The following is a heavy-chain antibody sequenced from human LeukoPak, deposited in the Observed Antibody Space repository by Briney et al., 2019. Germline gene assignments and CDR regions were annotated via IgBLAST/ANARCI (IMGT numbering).Heavy chain of an antibody. J-gene: IGHJ4*02. D-gene: IGHD4-17*01. CDR1: GFTVSSNY. CDR2: IYSGGST. V-gene: IGHV3-53*01. Sequence: GGSLRLSCAASGFTVSSNYMSWVRQAPGKGLEWVSVIYSGGSTYYADSVKGRFTISRDNSKNTLYLQMNSLRAEDTAVYYCGSRIEDYGDYVLDYWGQGTLVTVSS. CDR3: GSRIEDYGDYVLDY.